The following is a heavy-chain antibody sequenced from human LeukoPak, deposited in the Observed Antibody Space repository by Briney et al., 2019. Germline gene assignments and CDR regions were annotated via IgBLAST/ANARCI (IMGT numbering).Heavy chain of an antibody. J-gene: IGHJ4*02. CDR3: ARARGYDYDY. Sequence: SETLSLTCIVSGDSINNYYWSWIRQPPGEGLEWIGYVYYSGSTHYNPSLESRVTISVDTSKNQFSLKLSSVTAADTAVYYCARARGYDYDYWGQGTLVTVSS. V-gene: IGHV4-59*12. D-gene: IGHD5-12*01. CDR2: VYYSGST. CDR1: GDSINNYY.